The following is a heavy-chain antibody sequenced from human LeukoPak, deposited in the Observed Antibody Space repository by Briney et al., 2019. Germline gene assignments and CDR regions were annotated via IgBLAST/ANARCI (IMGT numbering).Heavy chain of an antibody. Sequence: SETLSLTCTVSGGSISSGGYYWSWIRQHPGKGLERIGYIYYSGSTYYNPSLKSRVTISVDTSKNQFSLKLSSVTAADTAVYYCARDGTAAAGTGNWFDPWGQGTLVTVSS. D-gene: IGHD6-13*01. CDR1: GGSISSGGYY. CDR2: IYYSGST. CDR3: ARDGTAAAGTGNWFDP. J-gene: IGHJ5*02. V-gene: IGHV4-31*03.